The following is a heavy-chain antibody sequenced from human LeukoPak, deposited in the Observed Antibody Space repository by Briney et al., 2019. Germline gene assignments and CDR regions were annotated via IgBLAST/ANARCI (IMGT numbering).Heavy chain of an antibody. D-gene: IGHD3-22*01. Sequence: GGSLRLSCAASGFTFSSYSMNWVRQAPGKGLEWVSSISSSSSYIYYADSVKGRFTISRDNAKNSLYLQMNSLRAEDTALYYCARGSHYYDSSGYEDYYMDVWGKGTTVTVSS. CDR1: GFTFSSYS. CDR3: ARGSHYYDSSGYEDYYMDV. V-gene: IGHV3-21*04. J-gene: IGHJ6*03. CDR2: ISSSSSYI.